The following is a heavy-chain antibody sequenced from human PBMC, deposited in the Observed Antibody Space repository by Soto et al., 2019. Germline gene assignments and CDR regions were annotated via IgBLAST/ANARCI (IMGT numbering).Heavy chain of an antibody. CDR3: ASLNYDSTAAVDGFDI. J-gene: IGHJ3*02. D-gene: IGHD3-22*01. CDR2: ISSNGART. V-gene: IGHV3-64*07. Sequence: VQLVESGGGLVQSGGSLRTSCAASGFTFTTYTMHWVRQAPGKGLESVSAISSNGARTFYADSGKGRFTISRDNSKNTMYLQMGSLRADDMAVYYCASLNYDSTAAVDGFDIWGQGTRVTVSS. CDR1: GFTFTTYT.